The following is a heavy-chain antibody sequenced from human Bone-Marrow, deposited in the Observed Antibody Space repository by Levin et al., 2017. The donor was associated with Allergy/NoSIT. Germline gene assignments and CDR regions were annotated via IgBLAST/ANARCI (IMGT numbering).Heavy chain of an antibody. J-gene: IGHJ2*01. CDR2: MNGDGTTI. CDR1: GFTFSSSW. CDR3: ARAGYYYFDL. V-gene: IGHV3-74*01. Sequence: RPGGSLRLSCEASGFTFSSSWIHWVRQAPGEGLVWVSRMNGDGTTINYADSVKGRFTISRDNAKNTLYLQMNSLRAEDTAVYYCARAGYYYFDLWGRGTLVTVSS.